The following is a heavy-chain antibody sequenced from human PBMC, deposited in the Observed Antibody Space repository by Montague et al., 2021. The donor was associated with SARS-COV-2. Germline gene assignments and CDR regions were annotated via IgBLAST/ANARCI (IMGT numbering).Heavy chain of an antibody. J-gene: IGHJ6*02. CDR2: VDRSGTA. CDR3: ARGRDSGTYFGTKYYFQYGLDV. D-gene: IGHD3-10*01. Sequence: SETLSLTCDFSDGSVSAYFWSWVRQLPGKGLEWIGQVDRSGTAHYSPSLQSRLTLSVHRSNNQVSLHLTSVTATDTATYYCARGRDSGTYFGTKYYFQYGLDVWGQGATVTVSS. V-gene: IGHV4-34*01. CDR1: DGSVSAYF.